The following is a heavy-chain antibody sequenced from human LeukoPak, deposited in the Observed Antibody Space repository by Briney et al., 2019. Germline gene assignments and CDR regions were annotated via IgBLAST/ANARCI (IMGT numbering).Heavy chain of an antibody. CDR1: GFTFSRYA. Sequence: GSLRLSCAGSGFTFSRYAMSWVRHVPGKGLEWVSAITGSGSEIFSTDSVKGRFTISRDNAKNTLYLQMNNLRAEDTAIYYCAKDRFGSGGPNWFGPWGQGTLVTVSS. J-gene: IGHJ5*02. CDR3: AKDRFGSGGPNWFGP. CDR2: ITGSGSEI. V-gene: IGHV3-23*01. D-gene: IGHD3-10*01.